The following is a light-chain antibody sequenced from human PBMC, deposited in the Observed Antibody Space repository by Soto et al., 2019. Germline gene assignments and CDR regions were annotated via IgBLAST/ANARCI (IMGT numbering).Light chain of an antibody. CDR2: GNN. CDR1: SANIGAGYD. J-gene: IGLJ2*01. Sequence: QSVLTQPPSISGAPGQSITISCTGSSANIGAGYDVHWYQQFPGTAPNLLIHGNNDRPSGVSDRFSASKSGTSASLAITGLQAEDEADYYCQSYDSSLRVYVVFGGGTKLTVL. V-gene: IGLV1-40*01. CDR3: QSYDSSLRVYVV.